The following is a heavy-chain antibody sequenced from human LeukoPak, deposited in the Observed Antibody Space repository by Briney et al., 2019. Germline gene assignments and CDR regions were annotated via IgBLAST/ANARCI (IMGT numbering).Heavy chain of an antibody. V-gene: IGHV4-39*01. CDR3: ARNIFGAAAYYYYYMDV. CDR1: GGSISSSSYY. CDR2: IYYSGST. J-gene: IGHJ6*03. D-gene: IGHD3-3*01. Sequence: PPETLSLTCTVSGGSISSSSYYWGWNRQPPGKGLEWIGSIYYSGSTYYNPSLKSRVTISVDTSKNQFSLKLSSVTAADTAVYYCARNIFGAAAYYYYYMDVWGKGTTVTVSS.